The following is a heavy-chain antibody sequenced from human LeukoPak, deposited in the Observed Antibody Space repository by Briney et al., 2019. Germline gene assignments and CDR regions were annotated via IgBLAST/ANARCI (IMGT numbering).Heavy chain of an antibody. Sequence: GGSLRLSCAASGFTFSDHYMDWVRQSPGKGLEWVGRTRTKATSYTTEYAGSAKVRFSIQRDDPKNSLSLQLNSLKPERTAVYYCARVGRYFDAFDIWGQGTMVTVSS. CDR3: ARVGRYFDAFDI. V-gene: IGHV3-72*01. CDR1: GFTFSDHY. D-gene: IGHD1-26*01. J-gene: IGHJ3*02. CDR2: TRTKATSYTT.